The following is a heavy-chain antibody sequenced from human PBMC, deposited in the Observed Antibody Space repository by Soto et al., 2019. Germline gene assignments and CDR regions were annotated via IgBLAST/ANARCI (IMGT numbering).Heavy chain of an antibody. D-gene: IGHD3-22*01. Sequence: EVQLVESGGGLVQPGGSLRLSCAASGFTFSSYSMNWVRQAPGKGLEWVSYISSSSSTIYYADSVKGRFTISRDNAKNSLHLQMNSLRAEDTAVYYCAPHSGYYEYWGQGTLVTVSS. J-gene: IGHJ4*02. CDR1: GFTFSSYS. CDR2: ISSSSSTI. V-gene: IGHV3-48*01. CDR3: APHSGYYEY.